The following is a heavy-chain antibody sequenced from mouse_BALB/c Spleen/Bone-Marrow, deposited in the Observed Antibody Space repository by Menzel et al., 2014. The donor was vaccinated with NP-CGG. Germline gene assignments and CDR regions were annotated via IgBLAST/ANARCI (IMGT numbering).Heavy chain of an antibody. CDR3: ARPRFAY. J-gene: IGHJ3*01. Sequence: QVQLQQSGAELAKPGASVKMSCKASGYTFTSYWMRWIKQRPGQGLEWIGYITPSTGYIEYNQKFKDKATLTADKSSSTAYMQLSSLTSEDSAVYYCARPRFAYWGQGTLVTVSA. CDR1: GYTFTSYW. CDR2: ITPSTGYI. V-gene: IGHV1-7*01.